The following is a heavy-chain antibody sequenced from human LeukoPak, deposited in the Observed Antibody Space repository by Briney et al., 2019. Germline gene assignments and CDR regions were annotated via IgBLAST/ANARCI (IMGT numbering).Heavy chain of an antibody. CDR3: AGRWRGTLDY. J-gene: IGHJ4*02. D-gene: IGHD5-24*01. CDR1: GTFVSGFY. Sequence: SETLSLTCTVSGTFVSGFYWTWIWQPPGKGLEWIGFIYSAGTTSYNSSLQSRVTISVDTSKNQFSLKLKSVIAADTAIYYCAGRWRGTLDYWGRGTLVAVSS. CDR2: IYSAGTT. V-gene: IGHV4-4*09.